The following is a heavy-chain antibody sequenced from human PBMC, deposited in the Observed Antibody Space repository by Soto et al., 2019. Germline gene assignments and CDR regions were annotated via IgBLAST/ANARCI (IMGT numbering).Heavy chain of an antibody. Sequence: VQLVESGGGVVQPRRSLRLSCAASGFTFSSFAMHWVRQAPGKGLAWLAVISSDVVNYYYAESVKGRFTISRDNSKNTLYLQMNSLRNEDTAVYYCARGGAWTPEGLGYWGQGTLVTVSS. CDR3: ARGGAWTPEGLGY. D-gene: IGHD2-15*01. J-gene: IGHJ4*02. CDR2: ISSDVVNY. V-gene: IGHV3-30-3*01. CDR1: GFTFSSFA.